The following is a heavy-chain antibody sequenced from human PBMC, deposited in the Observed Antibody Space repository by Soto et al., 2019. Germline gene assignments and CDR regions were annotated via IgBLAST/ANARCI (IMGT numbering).Heavy chain of an antibody. Sequence: QVQLVQSGAEVKKPGASVKVSCKASGYTFTSYGFSWVRQAPEQGLEWMGWINGYTGNTHYAQKFQGRVTMTTDTSTSTAYMELWTLISDDTAVYYCARSWVTGKGGMDVWGQGTTVTVSS. J-gene: IGHJ6*02. CDR3: ARSWVTGKGGMDV. V-gene: IGHV1-18*01. CDR1: GYTFTSYG. D-gene: IGHD3-16*01. CDR2: INGYTGNT.